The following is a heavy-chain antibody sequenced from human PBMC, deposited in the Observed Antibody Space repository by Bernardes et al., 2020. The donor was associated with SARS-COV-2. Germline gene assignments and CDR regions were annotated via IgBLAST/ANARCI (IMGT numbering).Heavy chain of an antibody. V-gene: IGHV1-24*01. CDR3: ATLGGYCSSTSCSHFDY. CDR2: FDPEAGET. D-gene: IGHD2-2*01. Sequence: ASVKVSCKVSGYTLTELSMHLLRQAPGKGLAWMGGFDPEAGETIYAQKFQGRVTITEDTSTDTAYMELSSLRSEDTAVYYCATLGGYCSSTSCSHFDYWGQGTLVTVTS. J-gene: IGHJ4*02. CDR1: GYTLTELS.